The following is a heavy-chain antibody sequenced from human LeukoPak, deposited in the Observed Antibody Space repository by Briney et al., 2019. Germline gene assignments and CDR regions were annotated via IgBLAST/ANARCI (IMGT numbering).Heavy chain of an antibody. CDR3: AISSGYYEPDY. CDR2: ISAYNGDS. D-gene: IGHD6-19*01. J-gene: IGHJ4*02. Sequence: ASVKVSCKASGYTFSNYGISWVRQAPGQGLEWMGWISAYNGDSNYAQKLQGGLTMTTDTSTSTAYMELRSLRSDDTAVYYCAISSGYYEPDYWGQGTLVTVSS. CDR1: GYTFSNYG. V-gene: IGHV1-18*01.